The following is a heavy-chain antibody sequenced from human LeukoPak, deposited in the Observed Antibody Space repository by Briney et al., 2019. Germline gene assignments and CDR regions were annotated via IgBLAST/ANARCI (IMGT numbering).Heavy chain of an antibody. CDR3: ARERGGYYFDY. D-gene: IGHD3-16*01. Sequence: GGSLRLSCTASGFTFSNFWMGWVRQAPGKGLEWVANIKQDETEKFYLGSVKGRFTISRDNAKNSLYLQMNSLRVEDTAVYYCARERGGYYFDYWGQGTLVTVSS. CDR1: GFTFSNFW. J-gene: IGHJ4*02. V-gene: IGHV3-7*03. CDR2: IKQDETEK.